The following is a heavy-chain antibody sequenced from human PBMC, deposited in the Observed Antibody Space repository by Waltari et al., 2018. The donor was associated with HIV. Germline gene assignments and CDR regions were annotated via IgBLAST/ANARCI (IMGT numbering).Heavy chain of an antibody. Sequence: EVQLVESGGGLVQPGGPLRLSCAASGFTFSSYWMHWVRQVPGKGLEWILGMSTDGNSVGSADSVKGRFTISRDNTKNTLYLQMNSLRVEDTAVYYCARGSGYYYFDYWGQGTRVTVSS. V-gene: IGHV3-74*01. CDR2: MSTDGNSV. D-gene: IGHD3-22*01. CDR1: GFTFSSYW. J-gene: IGHJ4*02. CDR3: ARGSGYYYFDY.